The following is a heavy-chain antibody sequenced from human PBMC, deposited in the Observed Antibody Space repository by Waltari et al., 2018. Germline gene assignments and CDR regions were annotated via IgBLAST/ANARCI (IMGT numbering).Heavy chain of an antibody. CDR2: IDWDDDK. J-gene: IGHJ6*02. V-gene: IGHV2-70*13. Sequence: QVTLRESGPALVRPTQTLTLTCTFSGFSLTTDGMCVSWIRQPPGKALEWLARIDWDDDKHYSKSLKTRLSISKYTSKNQVVLTVTNMDPVDTATYYCARMNAGGSYFPYYYGVDVWGQGTSVTVSS. CDR1: GFSLTTDGMC. CDR3: ARMNAGGSYFPYYYGVDV. D-gene: IGHD1-26*01.